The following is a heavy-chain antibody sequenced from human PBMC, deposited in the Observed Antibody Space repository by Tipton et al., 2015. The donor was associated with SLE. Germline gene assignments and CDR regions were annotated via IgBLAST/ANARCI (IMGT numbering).Heavy chain of an antibody. CDR1: GYSISSGYY. CDR2: IYYSGST. Sequence: TLSLTCAVSGYSISSGYYWGWLRQPPGKGLEWIGYIYYSGSTYYNPSLKSRVTISVDTSKNQFSLKLSSVTAADTAVYYCARTGEWYYFDYWGQGTLVTVSS. CDR3: ARTGEWYYFDY. V-gene: IGHV4-38-2*01. D-gene: IGHD3-3*01. J-gene: IGHJ4*02.